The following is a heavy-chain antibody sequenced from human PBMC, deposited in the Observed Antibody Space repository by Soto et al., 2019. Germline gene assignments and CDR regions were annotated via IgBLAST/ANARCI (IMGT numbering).Heavy chain of an antibody. V-gene: IGHV4-34*01. CDR3: ARGLRRNDILTGSQGYYMDV. Sequence: SETLSLTCAVYGGSFSGYYWSWIRQPPGKGLEWIGEINHSGSTNYNPSLKSRVTISVDTSKNQFSLKLSSVTAADTAVYYCARGLRRNDILTGSQGYYMDVWGKGTTVTVSS. J-gene: IGHJ6*03. CDR2: INHSGST. D-gene: IGHD3-9*01. CDR1: GGSFSGYY.